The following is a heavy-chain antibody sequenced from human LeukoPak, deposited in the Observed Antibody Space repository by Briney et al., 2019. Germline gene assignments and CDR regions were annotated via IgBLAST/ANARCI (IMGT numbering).Heavy chain of an antibody. CDR2: ISYDGSNK. V-gene: IGHV3-30-3*01. CDR3: ARESVEDAFDI. CDR1: GFTFSSYA. J-gene: IGHJ3*02. D-gene: IGHD1-1*01. Sequence: GRSLRLSCAASGFTFSSYAMHWVRQAPGKGLERVAVISYDGSNKYYADSVQVRFTISRDNSKNTLYLQMNSLRAEDTAVYYCARESVEDAFDIWGQGTMVTVSS.